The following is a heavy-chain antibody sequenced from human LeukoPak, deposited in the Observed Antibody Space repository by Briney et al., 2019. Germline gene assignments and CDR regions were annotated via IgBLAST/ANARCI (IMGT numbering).Heavy chain of an antibody. CDR2: MNPNSGNT. V-gene: IGHV1-8*01. CDR3: ARGHWNEGWFDP. D-gene: IGHD1-1*01. CDR1: GYTFTSYD. Sequence: ASVKVSCKASGYTFTSYDINWVRQATGQGLEWMGWMNPNSGNTGYAQKFQGRVTMTRNTSISTAYMELSSLRSEDTAVYYCARGHWNEGWFDPWGRGTLVTVSS. J-gene: IGHJ5*02.